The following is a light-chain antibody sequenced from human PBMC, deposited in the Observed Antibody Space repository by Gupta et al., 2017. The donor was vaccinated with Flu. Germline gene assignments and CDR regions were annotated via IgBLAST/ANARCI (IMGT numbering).Light chain of an antibody. Sequence: PATLSVSPGESVTLSCRASQSVSRILAWYQQKQGQAPRLLIYAASTRATDVPARFSGSGSGTEFTLTISSLQSEDFAVYYCQQYKIWPPAFGQGTKVEVK. CDR3: QQYKIWPPA. J-gene: IGKJ1*01. CDR1: QSVSRI. CDR2: AAS. V-gene: IGKV3-15*01.